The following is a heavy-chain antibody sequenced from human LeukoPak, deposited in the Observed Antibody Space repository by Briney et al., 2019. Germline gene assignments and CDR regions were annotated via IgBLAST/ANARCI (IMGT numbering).Heavy chain of an antibody. D-gene: IGHD2-2*02. CDR3: ARDQVVPAAIPARYYYYGMDV. J-gene: IGHJ6*02. CDR2: IYSGGST. Sequence: GGSLRLSCAASGFTVSSNYMSWVRQAPGKGLEWVSVIYSGGSTYYADSVKGRFTISRDNSKNTLYLQMNSLRAEDTAVYYCARDQVVPAAIPARYYYYGMDVWGQGTTVTVSS. V-gene: IGHV3-53*01. CDR1: GFTVSSNY.